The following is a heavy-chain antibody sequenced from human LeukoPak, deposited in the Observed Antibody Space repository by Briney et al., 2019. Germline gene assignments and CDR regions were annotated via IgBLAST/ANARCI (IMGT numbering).Heavy chain of an antibody. CDR3: ARGYCRGGSCYNWGAFDI. CDR2: MSYDGRHI. V-gene: IGHV3-30*04. Sequence: GGPLRLSCAASEFTLSIYAMHWVRQAPGKGLEGVALMSYDGRHIYYADSVKGRFTISRDNSKNTLYLQMNSLRAEDTAVYYCARGYCRGGSCYNWGAFDIWGQGTMVTVSS. D-gene: IGHD2-15*01. J-gene: IGHJ3*02. CDR1: EFTLSIYA.